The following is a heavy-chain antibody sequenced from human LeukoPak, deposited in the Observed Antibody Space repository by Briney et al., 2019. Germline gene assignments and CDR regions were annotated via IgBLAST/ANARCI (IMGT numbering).Heavy chain of an antibody. V-gene: IGHV3-23*01. CDR2: ISANGGST. J-gene: IGHJ3*02. Sequence: PGGSLRLSCAASGFTFSTYSMSWVRQAPGKGLEWVSAISANGGSTYYADSVKGRFTISRDNSKNTLYLQMNSLRAEDTAVYYCLGSSGYYGYHAFDIWGQGTMVTVSS. CDR1: GFTFSTYS. D-gene: IGHD3-22*01. CDR3: LGSSGYYGYHAFDI.